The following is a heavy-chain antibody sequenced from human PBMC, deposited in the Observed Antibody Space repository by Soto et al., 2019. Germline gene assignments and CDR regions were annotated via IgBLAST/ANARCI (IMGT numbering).Heavy chain of an antibody. J-gene: IGHJ4*02. Sequence: ASETLSLTCAVSGVSISSGNWWTWGRQSPQRGLEYIGEIFHDGTANYYPSFERRVAISVDTSKNQFSLKLTSVTAADTAIHFCARLVYDTRLNYMYFDFWGQGTLVTASS. CDR2: IFHDGTA. V-gene: IGHV4-4*02. CDR3: ARLVYDTRLNYMYFDF. D-gene: IGHD3-10*01. CDR1: GVSISSGNW.